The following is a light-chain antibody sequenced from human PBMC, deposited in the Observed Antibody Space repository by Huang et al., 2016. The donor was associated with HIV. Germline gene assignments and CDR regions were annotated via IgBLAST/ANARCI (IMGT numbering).Light chain of an antibody. V-gene: IGKV3-11*01. Sequence: IVLTQSPATLSLSPGERATLSCRASQSINNYLAWYQQKPGQAPRLLIYDASNRATGIPARFSGSGSGTDFTLTISSLEPEDFAVYYCQQRSNWFITFGQGTRLEIK. CDR3: QQRSNWFIT. J-gene: IGKJ5*01. CDR2: DAS. CDR1: QSINNY.